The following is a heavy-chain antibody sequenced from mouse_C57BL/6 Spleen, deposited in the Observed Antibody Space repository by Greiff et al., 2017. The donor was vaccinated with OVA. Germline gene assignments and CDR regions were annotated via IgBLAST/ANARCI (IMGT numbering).Heavy chain of an antibody. CDR1: GFSFNTYA. CDR3: VRQGDYVLDY. V-gene: IGHV10-1*01. CDR2: IRSKSNNYAT. J-gene: IGHJ2*01. D-gene: IGHD2-4*01. Sequence: DVHLVESGGGLVQPKGSLKLSCAASGFSFNTYAMNWVRQAPGKGLEWVARIRSKSNNYATYYADSVKDRFTISRDDSESMLYLQMNNLKTEDTAMYYCVRQGDYVLDYWGQGTTLTVSS.